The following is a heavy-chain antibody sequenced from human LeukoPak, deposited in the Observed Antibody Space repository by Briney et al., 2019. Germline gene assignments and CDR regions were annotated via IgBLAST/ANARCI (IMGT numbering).Heavy chain of an antibody. Sequence: ASVKVSCKASGGTFSSYAISWVRQAPGQGLEWMGGIIPIFGTANYAQKFQGRVTITADESTSTAYMELSSLRSEDTAVYYCALHEGSGYIPKEGMDVWGQGTTVTVSS. J-gene: IGHJ6*02. D-gene: IGHD3-3*01. V-gene: IGHV1-69*01. CDR2: IIPIFGTA. CDR1: GGTFSSYA. CDR3: ALHEGSGYIPKEGMDV.